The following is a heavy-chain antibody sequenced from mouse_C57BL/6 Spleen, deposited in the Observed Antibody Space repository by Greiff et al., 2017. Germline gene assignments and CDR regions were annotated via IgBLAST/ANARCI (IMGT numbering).Heavy chain of an antibody. Sequence: QVQLQQPGTELVKPGASVKLSCKASGYTFTSYWMHWVKQRPGQGLEWIGNINPSNGGTNYNEKFKSKATLTVDKSSSTAYMQLSSLTSEDSAVYYCARSRYYGSSYEGWFAYWGQGTLVTVSA. D-gene: IGHD1-1*01. CDR2: INPSNGGT. CDR1: GYTFTSYW. CDR3: ARSRYYGSSYEGWFAY. V-gene: IGHV1-53*01. J-gene: IGHJ3*01.